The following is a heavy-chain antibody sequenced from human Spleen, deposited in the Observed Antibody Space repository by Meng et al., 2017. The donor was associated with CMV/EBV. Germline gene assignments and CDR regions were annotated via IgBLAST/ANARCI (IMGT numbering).Heavy chain of an antibody. CDR2: ISSSGNTT. Sequence: SCAASGFTFIDYYMLFIRQAPGRGLDWISYISSSGNTTYYADSVKGRFTISRDNAKKSLYLQMNSLRAEDTAVYYCAREGVYEDFDIWGQGTMVTVSS. J-gene: IGHJ3*02. CDR1: GFTFIDYY. V-gene: IGHV3-11*01. CDR3: AREGVYEDFDI. D-gene: IGHD6-13*01.